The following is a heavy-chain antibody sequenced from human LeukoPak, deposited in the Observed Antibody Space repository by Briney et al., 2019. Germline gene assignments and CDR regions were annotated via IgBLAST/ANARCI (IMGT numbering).Heavy chain of an antibody. D-gene: IGHD6-13*01. V-gene: IGHV4-59*08. Sequence: PSETLSLTCTVSGGSISSYHWSWIRQPPGKGLEWIGYLFHSGTRRYNPSLKSRVTISADTTKNQFFLSLNSTTAADTAVYYCARRRGWKQQVVYFDYWGQGTLATVSS. J-gene: IGHJ4*02. CDR2: LFHSGTR. CDR1: GGSISSYH. CDR3: ARRRGWKQQVVYFDY.